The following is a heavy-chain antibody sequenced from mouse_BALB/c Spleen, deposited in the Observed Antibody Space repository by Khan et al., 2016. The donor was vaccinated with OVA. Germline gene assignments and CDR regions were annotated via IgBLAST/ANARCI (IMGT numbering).Heavy chain of an antibody. Sequence: VELVESGAELVRPGASVKLSCKTSGYIFTSYWIHWVKQRSGKGLEWIARIYPGTNNTYYNEKLKDKATLPADKSSSPVYMQLSSLKSEDSAVYFCAREEAFYYFDYWGQGTTLAVAS. CDR2: IYPGTNNT. V-gene: IGHV1-76*01. CDR3: AREEAFYYFDY. J-gene: IGHJ2*01. CDR1: GYIFTSYW.